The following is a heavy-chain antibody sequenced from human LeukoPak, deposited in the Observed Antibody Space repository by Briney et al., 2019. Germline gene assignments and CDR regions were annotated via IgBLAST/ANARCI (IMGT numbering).Heavy chain of an antibody. Sequence: PGGSLRLSCAASGFTFSSYAMHWVRQAPGKGLEWVAVMSYVGSNKYYADSVKGRFTISRDNSKNTLYLQMNSLRAEDTAVYYCARVRHYDILTGYLANWGQGTLVTVSS. J-gene: IGHJ4*02. CDR3: ARVRHYDILTGYLAN. V-gene: IGHV3-30*04. CDR2: MSYVGSNK. D-gene: IGHD3-9*01. CDR1: GFTFSSYA.